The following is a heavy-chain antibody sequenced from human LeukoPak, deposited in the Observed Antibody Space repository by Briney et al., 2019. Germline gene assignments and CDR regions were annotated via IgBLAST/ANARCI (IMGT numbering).Heavy chain of an antibody. V-gene: IGHV3-7*01. CDR3: ARGVGTAAAFDY. Sequence: GGALRLSCAASGFTFSSYYMSWVRQAPGKGLEWVANIKQDGSEKYYMDSVKGRFTISRDNAKNSLYLQMNSLRAEDTAVYYCARGVGTAAAFDYWGQATLVTVSS. J-gene: IGHJ4*02. CDR1: GFTFSSYY. D-gene: IGHD2-2*01. CDR2: IKQDGSEK.